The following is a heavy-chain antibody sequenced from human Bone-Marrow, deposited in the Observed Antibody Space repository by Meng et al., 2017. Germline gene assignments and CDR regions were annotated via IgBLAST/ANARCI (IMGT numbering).Heavy chain of an antibody. CDR1: GFTFSDYY. D-gene: IGHD6-13*01. Sequence: GESLKISCAASGFTFSDYYMSWIRQAPGKGLEWVSYISSSGSTIYYADSVKGRFTISRDNAKNSLYLQMNSLRAEDTAVYYCARVSSSPWFYGMDVWGQGTTVTVSS. J-gene: IGHJ6*02. CDR3: ARVSSSPWFYGMDV. V-gene: IGHV3-11*04. CDR2: ISSSGSTI.